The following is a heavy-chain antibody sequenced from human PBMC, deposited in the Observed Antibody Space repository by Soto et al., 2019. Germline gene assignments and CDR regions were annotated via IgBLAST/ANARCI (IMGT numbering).Heavy chain of an antibody. J-gene: IGHJ6*03. V-gene: IGHV4-34*01. D-gene: IGHD2-21*01. Sequence: SETLSLTCAVYGGSFSGYYWSWIRQPPGKGLEWIGEISHSGSTNYNPSLKSRVTISVDTSKNQFSLKLSSVTAADTAVYYCARGGISHWAYFYYMDVWDRGTTVTV. CDR3: ARGGISHWAYFYYMDV. CDR1: GGSFSGYY. CDR2: ISHSGST.